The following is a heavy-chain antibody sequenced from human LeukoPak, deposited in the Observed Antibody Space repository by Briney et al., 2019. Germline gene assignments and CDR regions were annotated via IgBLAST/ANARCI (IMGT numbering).Heavy chain of an antibody. CDR1: GFTFSSYA. CDR2: ISGSGGST. D-gene: IGHD3-10*01. Sequence: PGGSLRLPCAASGFTFSSYAMSWVRQAPGKGLEWVSAISGSGGSTYYADSVKGRFTISRDNSKNTLYLQMNSLRAEDTAVYYCASPLTPRMARGKVFDYWGQGTLVTVSS. V-gene: IGHV3-23*01. J-gene: IGHJ4*02. CDR3: ASPLTPRMARGKVFDY.